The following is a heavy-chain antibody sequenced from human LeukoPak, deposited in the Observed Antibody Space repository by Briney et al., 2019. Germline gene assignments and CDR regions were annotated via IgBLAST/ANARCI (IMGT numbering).Heavy chain of an antibody. D-gene: IGHD3-3*01. CDR3: ARDYDFWSGYFDY. V-gene: IGHV3-48*01. Sequence: GGSLRLSCAASGFTFRTSSTSWVRQAPGKGLQWVSYISSSSSTIYYADSVKGRFTISRDNAKNSLYLQMNSLRAEDTAVYYCARDYDFWSGYFDYWGQGTLVTVSS. CDR2: ISSSSSTI. J-gene: IGHJ4*02. CDR1: GFTFRTSS.